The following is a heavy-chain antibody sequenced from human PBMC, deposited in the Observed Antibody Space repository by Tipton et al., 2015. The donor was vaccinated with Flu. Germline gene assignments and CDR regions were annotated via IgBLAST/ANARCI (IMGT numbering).Heavy chain of an antibody. Sequence: LRLSCSVSGGSIRSSSDYWGWVRQPPGKGLEWIGSIYYSGSTYYNPSLKSRVTISEDTSKNQFSLKLSSVTAADTAVYYCARGSGSGTFVIFDYWGQGTLVAVSS. CDR1: GGSIRSSSDY. J-gene: IGHJ4*02. CDR2: IYYSGST. D-gene: IGHD3-10*01. CDR3: ARGSGSGTFVIFDY. V-gene: IGHV4-39*07.